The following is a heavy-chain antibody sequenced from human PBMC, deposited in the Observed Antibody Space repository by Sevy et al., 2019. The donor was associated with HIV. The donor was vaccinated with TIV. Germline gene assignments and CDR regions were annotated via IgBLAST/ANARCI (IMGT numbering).Heavy chain of an antibody. CDR1: GFTFNTHA. CDR2: ISGTGSST. J-gene: IGHJ3*01. V-gene: IGHV3-23*01. CDR3: AKALNPALESMIEVIFRTLKGFDV. D-gene: IGHD3-22*01. Sequence: GSLRLSCAASGFTFNTHAMNWVRQAPGEGLEWGSVISGTGSSTYYADSVKGRFTISGDNSKNTLYLQMNSRRDDDTAVYYCAKALNPALESMIEVIFRTLKGFDVWGQGTMVTVSS.